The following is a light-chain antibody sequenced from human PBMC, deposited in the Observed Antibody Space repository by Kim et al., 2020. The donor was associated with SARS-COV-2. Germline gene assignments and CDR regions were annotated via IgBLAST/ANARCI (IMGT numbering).Light chain of an antibody. CDR1: SSDVAGYNY. CDR3: CSYTGTVPSKV. V-gene: IGLV2-11*01. CDR2: GVT. Sequence: QSALTQPRPVSGSPGQSVTISCTGTSSDVAGYNYVSWYQLHPGKAPKLIIYGVTKRPSGVPDRFSGSKSGNTASLTISGLQADNEADYYCCSYTGTVPSKVFGTGTKFTVL. J-gene: IGLJ1*01.